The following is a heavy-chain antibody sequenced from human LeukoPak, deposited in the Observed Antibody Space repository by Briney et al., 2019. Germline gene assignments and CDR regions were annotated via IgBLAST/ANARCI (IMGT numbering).Heavy chain of an antibody. Sequence: GASVKVSCKASGGTFSSYAISWVRQAPGQGLEWMGRIIPIFGTANYAQKFQGRVTITTDESTSTACMELSSLRSEDTAVYYCAREMVVTDAFDIWGQGTMVTVSS. CDR2: IIPIFGTA. CDR3: AREMVVTDAFDI. J-gene: IGHJ3*02. D-gene: IGHD4-23*01. CDR1: GGTFSSYA. V-gene: IGHV1-69*05.